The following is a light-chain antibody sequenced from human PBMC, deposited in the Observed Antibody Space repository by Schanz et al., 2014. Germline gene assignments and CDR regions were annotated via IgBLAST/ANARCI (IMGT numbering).Light chain of an antibody. J-gene: IGKJ2*01. V-gene: IGKV1-5*01. CDR1: QSLISW. CDR2: DAS. Sequence: DIQMTQSPSTLSASVGDRVTLTCRASQSLISWLAWYQQKPGKAPKLLIYDASSLERGVPSRIRGSGSGTEFTLTVTSLQPDDFATYYCQQYNTYSYTFGQGTKLEI. CDR3: QQYNTYSYT.